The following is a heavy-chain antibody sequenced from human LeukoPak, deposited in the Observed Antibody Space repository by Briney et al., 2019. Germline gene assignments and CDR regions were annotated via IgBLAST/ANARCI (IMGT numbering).Heavy chain of an antibody. V-gene: IGHV4-59*01. J-gene: IGHJ2*01. CDR1: GGSISSYY. Sequence: SETLSLTCTVSGGSISSYYWNWIRQPPGKGLEWIGFIYYTGSTNDNPSLRSRVTISLDTSKNQFSLRLNSVTAADTAVYYCARGYCSGGSCYYFDVWGRGTLVTVSS. CDR2: IYYTGST. CDR3: ARGYCSGGSCYYFDV. D-gene: IGHD2-15*01.